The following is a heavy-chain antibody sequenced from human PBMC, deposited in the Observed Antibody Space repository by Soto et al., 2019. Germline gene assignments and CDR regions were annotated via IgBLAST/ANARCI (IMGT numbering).Heavy chain of an antibody. J-gene: IGHJ5*02. CDR3: VRDGTKTLRDWFDP. CDR1: GASISGFY. Sequence: QVQLQESGPGLVKPSETLSLTCTVSGASISGFYWSWIRKSAGKGLEWMGRIYATGTTDYNPSLKSRLMMSVDTSKKQFSLKLRSVTAADTAVYYCVRDGTKTLRDWFDPWGQGISVTVSS. D-gene: IGHD1-1*01. V-gene: IGHV4-4*07. CDR2: IYATGTT.